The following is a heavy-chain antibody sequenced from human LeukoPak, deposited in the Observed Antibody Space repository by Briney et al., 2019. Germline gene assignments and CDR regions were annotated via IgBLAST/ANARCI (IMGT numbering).Heavy chain of an antibody. V-gene: IGHV3-23*01. CDR1: GFTFSSYA. J-gene: IGHJ4*02. CDR2: ISGSGGST. D-gene: IGHD1-26*01. CDR3: AKVSEWELYYFDY. Sequence: GGSLRLSYAASGFTFSSYAMSWVRQAPGKGLEWVSAISGSGGSTYYADSVKGRFTISRDNSKNTLYLQMNSLRAEDTAVYYCAKVSEWELYYFDYWGQGTLVTVSS.